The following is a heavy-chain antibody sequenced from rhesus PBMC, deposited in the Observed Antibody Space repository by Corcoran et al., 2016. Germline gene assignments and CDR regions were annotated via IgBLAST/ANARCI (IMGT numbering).Heavy chain of an antibody. V-gene: IGHV1-198*02. D-gene: IGHD2-21*01. J-gene: IGHJ1*01. CDR3: VRGGDCTGSGCYVEWYFEF. CDR1: GFTFGSYA. CDR2: ISPLVGIT. Sequence: QVQLVQSGAEVKKPGASVKVSCKASGFTFGSYAISWVRQAPGQGLEWMGVISPLVGITNYAEKFQGRVTITADTSTSTAYMELSSLRSEDTAVYYCVRGGDCTGSGCYVEWYFEFWGQGALVTVSS.